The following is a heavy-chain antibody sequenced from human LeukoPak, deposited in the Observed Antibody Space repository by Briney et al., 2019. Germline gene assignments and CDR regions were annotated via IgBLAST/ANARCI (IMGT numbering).Heavy chain of an antibody. CDR3: ARLTGTTGFDY. D-gene: IGHD1-1*01. V-gene: IGHV3-7*01. Sequence: GGSRSLSWAASGFPFSSYWMSWFRQAQGKGRGWVANIKQDGSDKYYVDSVKGRFTISRDNAKNSLYLQLNSLRADDTAVYYCARLTGTTGFDYWGQGTLVTVSS. CDR2: IKQDGSDK. J-gene: IGHJ4*02. CDR1: GFPFSSYW.